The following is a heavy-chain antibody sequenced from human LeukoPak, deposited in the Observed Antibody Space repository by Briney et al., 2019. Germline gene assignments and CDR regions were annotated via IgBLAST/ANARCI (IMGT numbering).Heavy chain of an antibody. V-gene: IGHV1-46*01. Sequence: GASVKVSCKASGYTFTSYYMHWVRQAPGQGLEWMGIINPSGGSTSYAQKFQGRATMTRDMSTSTVYMELSSLRSEDTAVYYCARGLADYGDPTWFDPWGQGTLVTVSS. J-gene: IGHJ5*02. CDR1: GYTFTSYY. CDR3: ARGLADYGDPTWFDP. CDR2: INPSGGST. D-gene: IGHD4-17*01.